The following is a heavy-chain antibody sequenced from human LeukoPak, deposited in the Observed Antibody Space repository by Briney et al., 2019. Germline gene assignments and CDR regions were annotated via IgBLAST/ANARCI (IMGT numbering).Heavy chain of an antibody. CDR3: ARARYCSSTSCYSTPYYYYGMDV. J-gene: IGHJ6*02. CDR2: INHSGST. V-gene: IGHV4-34*01. Sequence: SETLSFTCAVYGGSFSGYYWSWIRQPPGKGLEWIGEINHSGSTNYNPSLKSRVTISVDTSKNQFSLKLSSVTAADTAVYYCARARYCSSTSCYSTPYYYYGMDVWGQGTTVTVSS. D-gene: IGHD2-2*01. CDR1: GGSFSGYY.